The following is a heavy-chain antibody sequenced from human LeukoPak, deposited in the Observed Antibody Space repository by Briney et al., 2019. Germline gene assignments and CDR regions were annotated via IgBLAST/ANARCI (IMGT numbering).Heavy chain of an antibody. CDR3: ARVWDY. CDR1: GFTFTNYA. CDR2: ISGSGGTT. Sequence: GGSPRLSCAVSGFTFTNYAMSWVRQAPGKGLEWVAAISGSGGTTYYPDSVKGRFTISRDNSKNTLYLQMNSLRAEDTALYSCARVWDYWGQGILVTVSS. D-gene: IGHD3-10*01. V-gene: IGHV3-23*01. J-gene: IGHJ4*02.